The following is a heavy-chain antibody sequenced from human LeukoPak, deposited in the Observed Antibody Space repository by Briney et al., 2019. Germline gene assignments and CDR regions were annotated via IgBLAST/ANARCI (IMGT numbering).Heavy chain of an antibody. CDR3: ATSPTFDP. CDR1: GFTFSSYA. CDR2: ISGSGDNT. Sequence: GGSLRLSCAASGFTFSSYAMSWVRQAPGKGLEWVSAISGSGDNTYYADSVKGRFTISRDNSKNTLYLQMNNLRAEDTAVYYCATSPTFDPWGQGTLVTVSS. V-gene: IGHV3-23*01. J-gene: IGHJ5*02.